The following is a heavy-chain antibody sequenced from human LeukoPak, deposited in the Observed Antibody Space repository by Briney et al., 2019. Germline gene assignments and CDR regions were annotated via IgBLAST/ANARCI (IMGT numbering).Heavy chain of an antibody. CDR2: ISAYNGNT. CDR1: GYTFTSYG. Sequence: ASVKLSCKASGYTFTSYGISWVRHAPGQGLEWMGWISAYNGNTNYAQKLQGRVTMTTDTSTSTAYMELRSLRSDDTAVYYCARARSIVGATTELDYWGQGTLVTVSS. D-gene: IGHD1-26*01. V-gene: IGHV1-18*01. J-gene: IGHJ4*02. CDR3: ARARSIVGATTELDY.